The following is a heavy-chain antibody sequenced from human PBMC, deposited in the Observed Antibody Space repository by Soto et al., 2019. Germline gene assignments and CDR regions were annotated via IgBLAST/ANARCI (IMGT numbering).Heavy chain of an antibody. CDR2: IWYDGSNK. D-gene: IGHD4-17*01. J-gene: IGHJ4*02. CDR1: GFTFSSYG. V-gene: IGHV3-33*01. CDR3: ASAMTTVTTLDY. Sequence: PGGSLRLSCAASGFTFSSYGMHWVRQAPGKGLEWVAVIWYDGSNKYYADSVKGRFTISRDNSKNTLYLQMNSLRAEDTAVYYCASAMTTVTTLDYWGQGTLVTVSS.